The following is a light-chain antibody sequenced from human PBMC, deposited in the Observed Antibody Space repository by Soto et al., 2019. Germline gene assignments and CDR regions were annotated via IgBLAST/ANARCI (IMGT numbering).Light chain of an antibody. CDR1: SSDVGGYNY. CDR2: DVI. CDR3: CSFAGGNTFA. J-gene: IGLJ1*01. V-gene: IGLV2-11*01. Sequence: QSALTQPRSVSGSPGQSVTISCTGTSSDVGGYNYVSWYQQHPGKAPKLMIYDVIKRPSGVPDRFSGSKSGTTASLTISGRQAEYEADYYCCSFAGGNTFAFGTGTKVTVL.